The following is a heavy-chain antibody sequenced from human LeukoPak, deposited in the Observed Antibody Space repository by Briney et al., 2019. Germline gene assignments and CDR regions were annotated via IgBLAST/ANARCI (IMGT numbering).Heavy chain of an antibody. V-gene: IGHV4-59*01. Sequence: SETLSLTCTVSGGSIGTYYWSWIRQPPGKGLEWIGYIYYNGYTDYNPSLKSRVTISLHTSKNQFSLNLSSVTAADTAVYYCARGGSSWYRGGFDYWGQGTLVTVSS. CDR3: ARGGSSWYRGGFDY. J-gene: IGHJ4*02. CDR1: GGSIGTYY. D-gene: IGHD6-13*01. CDR2: IYYNGYT.